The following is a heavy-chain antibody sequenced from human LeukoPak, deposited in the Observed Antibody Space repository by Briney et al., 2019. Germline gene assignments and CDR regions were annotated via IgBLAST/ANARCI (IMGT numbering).Heavy chain of an antibody. CDR2: ISYDGSNK. Sequence: PGRSLRLSCAASGYTFSSYGMHWVRQAPGKGLEWVAVISYDGSNKYYADSVKGRFTISRDNSKNTLYLQMNSLRAEDTAVYYCAKVPAYSGYDYGDYSDYWGQGTLVTVSS. CDR1: GYTFSSYG. D-gene: IGHD5-12*01. CDR3: AKVPAYSGYDYGDYSDY. J-gene: IGHJ4*02. V-gene: IGHV3-30*18.